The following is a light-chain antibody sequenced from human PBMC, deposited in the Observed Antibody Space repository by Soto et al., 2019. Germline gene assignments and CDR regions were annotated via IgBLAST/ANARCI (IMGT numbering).Light chain of an antibody. CDR3: QQYNNWPPST. CDR1: QSVSSN. J-gene: IGKJ1*01. Sequence: EIVMTQSPATLSVSPGERATLSCRASQSVSSNLAWYQQKPGQAPRLLIYCASTRATGIPARFSGSGSGTEFTLTISSLQSEDFAVYYCQQYNNWPPSTFGQGTKV. V-gene: IGKV3-15*01. CDR2: CAS.